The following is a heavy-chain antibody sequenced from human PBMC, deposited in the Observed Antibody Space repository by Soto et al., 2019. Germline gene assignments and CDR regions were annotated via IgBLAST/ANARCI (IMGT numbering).Heavy chain of an antibody. D-gene: IGHD2-8*02. J-gene: IGHJ5*02. Sequence: SGPTLVNPTQTLTMTCTVSGFSLSTSEMRVSWLRQPPGKALEWLARIDWNDDKFYSTFLKTRLTISKDTSKNQVVLTMTNMDPADTGTYYCARSYCTSDNCHLGYWFDPWGQGTLVTAPQ. CDR3: ARSYCTSDNCHLGYWFDP. CDR1: GFSLSTSEMR. V-gene: IGHV2-70*04. CDR2: IDWNDDK.